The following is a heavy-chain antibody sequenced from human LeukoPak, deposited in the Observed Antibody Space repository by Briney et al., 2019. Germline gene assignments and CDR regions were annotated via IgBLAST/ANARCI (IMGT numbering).Heavy chain of an antibody. CDR1: GFTFSSYG. D-gene: IGHD3-10*01. CDR2: ISSSSSTI. V-gene: IGHV3-48*01. CDR3: ARDGRMVLFDY. Sequence: GGSLRLSCAASGFTFSSYGMHWVRQAPGKGLEWVSYISSSSSTIYYADSVKGRFTISRDNAKNSLYLQMNSLRAEDTAVYYCARDGRMVLFDYWGQGTLVTVSS. J-gene: IGHJ4*02.